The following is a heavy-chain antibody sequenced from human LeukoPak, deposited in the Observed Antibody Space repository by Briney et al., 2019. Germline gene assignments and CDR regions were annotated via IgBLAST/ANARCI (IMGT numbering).Heavy chain of an antibody. CDR1: GGSMTSYY. Sequence: KPWETLSLTCTVSGGSMTSYYWTWIRQPPGEGLEWLAYIYYYGSTNYNPSLVSRLTLTVDTSKNQFSLKLSSVTAADTAVYYCAREGAGTYGFRYIDVWGKGTTVTDS. J-gene: IGHJ6*03. V-gene: IGHV4-59*01. D-gene: IGHD3-10*01. CDR3: AREGAGTYGFRYIDV. CDR2: IYYYGST.